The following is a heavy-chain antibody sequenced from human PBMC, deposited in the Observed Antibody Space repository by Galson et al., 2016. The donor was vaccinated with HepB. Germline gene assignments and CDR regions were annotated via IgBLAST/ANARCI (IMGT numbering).Heavy chain of an antibody. V-gene: IGHV6-1*01. CDR1: GDSVSSEDAA. CDR3: AREPPVVSPTYYYYMDV. Sequence: CAISGDSVSSEDAAWNWIRQSPSGGLEWLGRTYYRSKWYYDYSVSLKGRITIGPDTSKNQFSLHLNSVTPEDTAVYYCAREPPVVSPTYYYYMDVWGEGTTVTVSS. CDR2: TYYRSKWYY. D-gene: IGHD2-2*01. J-gene: IGHJ6*03.